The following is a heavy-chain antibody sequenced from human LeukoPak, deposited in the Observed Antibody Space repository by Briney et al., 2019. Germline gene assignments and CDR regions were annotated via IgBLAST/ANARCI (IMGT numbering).Heavy chain of an antibody. V-gene: IGHV4-28*03. D-gene: IGHD4-23*01. J-gene: IGHJ4*02. Sequence: SETLSLTCAVSGYSISSSNWWGWIRQPPGTGLEWIGHIYYSGSTYYNPSLKSRVTISADTSKNQFSLNLSSVTAADTAVYYCARDLNYGGNSGFDYWGQGTLVTVSS. CDR2: IYYSGST. CDR3: ARDLNYGGNSGFDY. CDR1: GYSISSSNW.